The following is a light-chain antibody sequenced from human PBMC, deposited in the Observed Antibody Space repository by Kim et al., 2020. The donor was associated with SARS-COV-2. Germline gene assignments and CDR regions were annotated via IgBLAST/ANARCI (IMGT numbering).Light chain of an antibody. CDR1: QSISSW. J-gene: IGKJ2*02. Sequence: PPTLSASVGDRVTIPCRASQSISSWLAWYQQKPGKAPKLLIYKASSLESGVPSRFSGSGSGTEFTLTISSLQPDDFATYYCQQYGTFGQGTKLEI. CDR2: KAS. CDR3: QQYGT. V-gene: IGKV1-5*03.